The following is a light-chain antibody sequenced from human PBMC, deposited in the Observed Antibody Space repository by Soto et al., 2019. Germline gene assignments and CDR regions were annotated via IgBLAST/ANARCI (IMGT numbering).Light chain of an antibody. CDR3: QQRNIWPPVT. CDR1: PSVTNY. J-gene: IGKJ5*01. Sequence: EIVLTQSPATLTLSPGGRATLSCRASPSVTNYLAWYQQKPGQAPRLLIYGAFNRATGIPARFSGSGSGTDFTLTISSLEPEDFAVYYCQQRNIWPPVTFGQGTRLEI. CDR2: GAF. V-gene: IGKV3-11*01.